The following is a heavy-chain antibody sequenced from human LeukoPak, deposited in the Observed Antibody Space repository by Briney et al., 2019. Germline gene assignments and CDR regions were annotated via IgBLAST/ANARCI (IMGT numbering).Heavy chain of an antibody. CDR2: INPNSGGT. CDR1: GYTFTGYY. J-gene: IGHJ6*02. CDR3: AKGLLTTNLYYYYAMDV. D-gene: IGHD4/OR15-4a*01. V-gene: IGHV1-2*02. Sequence: ASVKVSCKASGYTFTGYYMHWVRQAPGQGLEWMGWINPNSGGTNYAQKFQGRVTMTRDTSISTAYMELSRLRSDDTAVYYCAKGLLTTNLYYYYAMDVWGQGTTVTVSS.